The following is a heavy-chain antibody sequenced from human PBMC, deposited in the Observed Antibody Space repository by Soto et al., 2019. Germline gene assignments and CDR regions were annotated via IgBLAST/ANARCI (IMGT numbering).Heavy chain of an antibody. J-gene: IGHJ6*02. CDR1: GFTFGSYG. D-gene: IGHD3-16*01. CDR3: ASSQGDYYYGMDV. V-gene: IGHV3-33*01. CDR2: IWYDGSNK. Sequence: GGSLRLSCAASGFTFGSYGMHWVRQAPGKGLEWVAVIWYDGSNKYYADSVKGRFTISRDNSKYTLYLQMNSLRAEDTAVYSCASSQGDYYYGMDVWGQGTTVTVSS.